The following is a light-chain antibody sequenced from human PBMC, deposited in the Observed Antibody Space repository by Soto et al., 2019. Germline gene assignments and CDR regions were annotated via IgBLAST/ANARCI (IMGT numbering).Light chain of an antibody. V-gene: IGKV3-15*01. CDR1: QSISNL. CDR2: GAS. Sequence: EIVMTQSPATLSVSPWERATLSCMASQSISNLLAWYQQKPGQAPRLLIYGASTRATGIPARFSGSGSGTEFTLTISSLQSEDFAVYYCQQYNNWPPWTFGQGTKVDNK. J-gene: IGKJ1*01. CDR3: QQYNNWPPWT.